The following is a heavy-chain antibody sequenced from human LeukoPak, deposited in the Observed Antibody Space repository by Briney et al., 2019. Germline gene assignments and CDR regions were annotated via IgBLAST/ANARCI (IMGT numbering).Heavy chain of an antibody. V-gene: IGHV3-30*02. CDR3: AKDGGQQLAKGWAFDI. D-gene: IGHD6-13*01. CDR2: IRYDGSNK. J-gene: IGHJ3*02. CDR1: GFTFSSYG. Sequence: GGSRRLSCAASGFTFSSYGMHWVRQAPGKGLEWVAFIRYDGSNKYYADSVKGRFTISRDNSKNTLYLQMNSLRAEDTAVYYCAKDGGQQLAKGWAFDIWGQGTMVTVSS.